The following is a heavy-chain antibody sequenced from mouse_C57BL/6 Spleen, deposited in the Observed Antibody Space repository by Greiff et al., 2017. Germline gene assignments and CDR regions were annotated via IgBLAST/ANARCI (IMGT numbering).Heavy chain of an antibody. J-gene: IGHJ3*01. CDR3: ARGDSPFAY. Sequence: DVKLVESGGGLVQPGGSLKLSCAASGFTFSDYGMAWVRQAPRKGPEWVAFISNLAYSIYYADTVTGRFTISRENAKNTLYLEMSSLRSEDTAMYYCARGDSPFAYWGQGTLVTVSA. CDR1: GFTFSDYG. V-gene: IGHV5-15*01. CDR2: ISNLAYSI.